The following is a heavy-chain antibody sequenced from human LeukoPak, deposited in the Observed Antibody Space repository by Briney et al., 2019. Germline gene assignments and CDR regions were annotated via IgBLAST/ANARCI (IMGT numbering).Heavy chain of an antibody. J-gene: IGHJ4*02. D-gene: IGHD3-16*01. V-gene: IGHV3-11*01. CDR2: ISSSGSTI. Sequence: GGSLRLSCAASGFTFSDYYMSWIRQAPGKGLEWVTYISSSGSTIYYADSVKGRFTISRDNAKNSLYPQMNSLRAEDTVVYYCARDFRLRLGEYDYWGQGTLVTVSS. CDR3: ARDFRLRLGEYDY. CDR1: GFTFSDYY.